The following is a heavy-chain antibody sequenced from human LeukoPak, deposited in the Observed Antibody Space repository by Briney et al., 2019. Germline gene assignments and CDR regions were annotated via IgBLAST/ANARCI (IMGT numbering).Heavy chain of an antibody. D-gene: IGHD6-19*01. CDR1: GFTFSSYA. J-gene: IGHJ4*02. Sequence: GGSLRLSCAASGFTFSSYAMHWVRQAPGKGLKWVAVISYDGSNKYYADSVKGRFTISRDNSKNTLYLQMNSLRAEDTAVYYCAGQWLPSKVSYYFDFWGQGTLVTVSS. CDR2: ISYDGSNK. V-gene: IGHV3-30*03. CDR3: AGQWLPSKVSYYFDF.